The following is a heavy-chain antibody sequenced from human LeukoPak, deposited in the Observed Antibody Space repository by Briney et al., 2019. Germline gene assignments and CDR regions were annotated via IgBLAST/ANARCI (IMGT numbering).Heavy chain of an antibody. CDR3: ARGSYDILTGYKEYYFDY. J-gene: IGHJ4*02. V-gene: IGHV1-8*01. CDR2: MNPNSGNT. D-gene: IGHD3-9*01. CDR1: GYTFTSYD. Sequence: ASVKVSCKASGYTFTSYDINWVRQATGQGLEWMGWMNPNSGNTGYAQKFQGRVTMTRNTSISTAYMVLSSLRSEDTAVYYCARGSYDILTGYKEYYFDYWGQGTLVTVSS.